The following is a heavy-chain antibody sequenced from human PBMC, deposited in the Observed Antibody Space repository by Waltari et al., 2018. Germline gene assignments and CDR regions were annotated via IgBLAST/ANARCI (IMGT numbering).Heavy chain of an antibody. V-gene: IGHV3-53*01. CDR1: GFSVTSNY. Sequence: EVQLVESGGGLIQPGWSLRLSCAVSGFSVTSNYLTWLRQAPGKGLEWVAVLYSGGGTYYTDSVKGRFTISRDNSNNTLDLQMTGLRADDTAVYFCARLKQLVYYFDSWGQGTQVTVSS. CDR3: ARLKQLVYYFDS. D-gene: IGHD1-1*01. CDR2: LYSGGGT. J-gene: IGHJ4*02.